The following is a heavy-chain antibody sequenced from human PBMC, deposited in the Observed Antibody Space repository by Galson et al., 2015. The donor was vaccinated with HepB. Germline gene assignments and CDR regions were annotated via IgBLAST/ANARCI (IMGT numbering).Heavy chain of an antibody. D-gene: IGHD3-22*01. J-gene: IGHJ4*02. Sequence: SLRLSCAASGFTFDDYAMHWVRQAPGKGLEWVSGISWNSGSIGYADSVKGRFTISRDNAKNSLYLQMNSLRAEDTALYYCAKGHDYYDSSGYFDYWGQGTLVTVSS. CDR1: GFTFDDYA. CDR2: ISWNSGSI. CDR3: AKGHDYYDSSGYFDY. V-gene: IGHV3-9*01.